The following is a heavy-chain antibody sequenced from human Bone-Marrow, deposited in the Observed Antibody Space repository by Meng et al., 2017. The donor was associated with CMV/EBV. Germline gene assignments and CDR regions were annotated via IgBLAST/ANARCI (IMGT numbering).Heavy chain of an antibody. D-gene: IGHD2-21*01. CDR2: IRYDGSNK. Sequence: GESLKISCAAPGFTFSSYGMHWVRQAPGKGLEWVAFIRYDGSNKYYADSVKGRFTISRDNSKNTLYLQMNSLRAEDTAVYYCANGIVEEANGMDVWGQGNTVTVSS. CDR1: GFTFSSYG. J-gene: IGHJ6*02. CDR3: ANGIVEEANGMDV. V-gene: IGHV3-30*02.